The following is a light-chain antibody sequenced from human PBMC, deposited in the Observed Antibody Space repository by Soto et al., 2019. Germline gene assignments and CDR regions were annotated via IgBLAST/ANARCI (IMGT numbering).Light chain of an antibody. CDR2: DVN. Sequence: QSALTQPASVSGSPGQSITISCTGTSSDIGGYNYVSWYQQHPGKAPKLMIYDVNNRPSGVSNRFSGSKSGNMASLTISGLQAEDEADYYCSSYTSSSTLVVLGGGTKVTVL. CDR3: SSYTSSSTLVV. V-gene: IGLV2-14*01. CDR1: SSDIGGYNY. J-gene: IGLJ2*01.